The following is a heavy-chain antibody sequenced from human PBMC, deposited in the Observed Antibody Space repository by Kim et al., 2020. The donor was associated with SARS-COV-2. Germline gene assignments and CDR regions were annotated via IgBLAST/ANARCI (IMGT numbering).Heavy chain of an antibody. V-gene: IGHV3-23*01. CDR2: IRSSGDTT. D-gene: IGHD6-19*01. CDR1: GFTFNNYA. J-gene: IGHJ4*02. CDR3: AKDKGISSGWPVFDY. Sequence: GGSLRLSCLVSGFTFNNYAMNWVRQAPGQGLEWVSLIRSSGDTTYYADAVKGRFTISRDNSKNTLYLQMNSLRAEDTAIYYCAKDKGISSGWPVFDYWGQGSLVTVST.